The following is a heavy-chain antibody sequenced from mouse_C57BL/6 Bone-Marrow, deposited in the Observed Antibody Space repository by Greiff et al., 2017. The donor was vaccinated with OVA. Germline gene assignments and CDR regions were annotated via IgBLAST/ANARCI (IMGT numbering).Heavy chain of an antibody. CDR1: GFTFSDYG. J-gene: IGHJ3*01. CDR2: ISSGSSTI. D-gene: IGHD1-1*01. CDR3: ARRITTTYGFAY. V-gene: IGHV5-17*01. Sequence: EVKLMESGGGLVKPGGSLKLSCAASGFTFSDYGMHWVRQAPEKGLEWVAYISSGSSTIYYADTVKGRFTISRDNAKTTLFLQMTSLRSEDTAMYYCARRITTTYGFAYWGQGTLVTVSA.